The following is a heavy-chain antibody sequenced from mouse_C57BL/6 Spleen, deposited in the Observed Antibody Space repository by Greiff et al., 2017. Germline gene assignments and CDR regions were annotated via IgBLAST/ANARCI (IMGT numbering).Heavy chain of an antibody. CDR1: GYTFTDYN. CDR2: INPNNGGT. CDR3: ASAYYGSSLYAMDY. D-gene: IGHD1-1*01. J-gene: IGHJ4*01. V-gene: IGHV1-22*01. Sequence: EVQLQESGPELVKPGASVKMSCKASGYTFTDYNMHWVKQSHGKSLEWIGYINPNNGGTSYNQKFKGKATLTVNKSSSTAYMELRSLTSEDSAVYYCASAYYGSSLYAMDYWGQGTSVTVSS.